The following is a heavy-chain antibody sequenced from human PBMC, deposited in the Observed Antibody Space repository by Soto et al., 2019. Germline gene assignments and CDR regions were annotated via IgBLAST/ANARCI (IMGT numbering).Heavy chain of an antibody. CDR3: AKDAVYKDGLWLMDP. D-gene: IGHD2-21*01. J-gene: IGHJ5*02. V-gene: IGHV3-23*01. Sequence: GGSLRLSCAASGFTISTFAMAWVRQAPGKGLECVSGVTGSGGQIHYADSVKGRFTISKDNSKNTLYLQMSNLREEDTALYYCAKDAVYKDGLWLMDPWGQGTLVTVSS. CDR2: VTGSGGQI. CDR1: GFTISTFA.